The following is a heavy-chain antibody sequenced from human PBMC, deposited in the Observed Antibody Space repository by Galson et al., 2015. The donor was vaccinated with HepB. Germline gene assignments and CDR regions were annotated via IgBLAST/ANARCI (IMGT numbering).Heavy chain of an antibody. CDR2: IWYDGSNK. V-gene: IGHV3-33*01. Sequence: SLRLSCAASGFTFSSYGMHWVRQAPGKGLEWVAVIWYDGSNKYYADSVKGRFTISRDNSKNTLYLQMNSLRAEDTAVYYCARENYDFWSGYYDALDYYYGMDVWGQGTTVTVSS. D-gene: IGHD3-3*01. J-gene: IGHJ6*02. CDR1: GFTFSSYG. CDR3: ARENYDFWSGYYDALDYYYGMDV.